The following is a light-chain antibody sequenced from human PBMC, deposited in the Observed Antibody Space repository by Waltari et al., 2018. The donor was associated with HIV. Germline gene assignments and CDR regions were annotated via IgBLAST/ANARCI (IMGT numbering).Light chain of an antibody. CDR1: QSVTTY. CDR3: QQRRS. V-gene: IGKV3-11*01. CDR2: DTI. J-gene: IGKJ5*01. Sequence: EIVLTQSPATLSLSPGEQATLSCRASQSVTTYLAWYQQKPGQAPRLLIYDTINRAAGIPARFSGRGSGTDFTLTISSLEPEDFALDYCQQRRSFGQGTRLEIK.